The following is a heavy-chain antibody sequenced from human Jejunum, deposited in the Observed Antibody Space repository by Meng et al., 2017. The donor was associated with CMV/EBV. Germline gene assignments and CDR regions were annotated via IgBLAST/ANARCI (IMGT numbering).Heavy chain of an antibody. CDR1: FTVSSDY. CDR2: IGGPGDT. J-gene: IGHJ3*01. V-gene: IGHV3-53*01. CDR3: AKDHTSRNGIYDGFDV. D-gene: IGHD2/OR15-2a*01. Sequence: FTVSSDYMPWVRQAPGKGLKWVSTIGGPGDTFYSASVKGRFTISRDDSTNTLYLEMNSLRAEDTAVYYCAKDHTSRNGIYDGFDVWGQGTMVTVSS.